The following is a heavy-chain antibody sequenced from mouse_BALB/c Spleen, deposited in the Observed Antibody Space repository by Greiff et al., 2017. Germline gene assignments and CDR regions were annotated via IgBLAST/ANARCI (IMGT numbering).Heavy chain of an antibody. Sequence: VQLQQSGTVLARPGASVKMSCKASGYTFTSYWMHWVKQRPGQGLEWIGAIYPGNSDTSYNQKFKGKAKLTAVTSTSTAYMELSSLTNEDSAVYYCTSTNYGNYFDYWGQGTTLTVSS. CDR1: GYTFTSYW. CDR3: TSTNYGNYFDY. J-gene: IGHJ2*01. D-gene: IGHD2-1*01. V-gene: IGHV1-5*01. CDR2: IYPGNSDT.